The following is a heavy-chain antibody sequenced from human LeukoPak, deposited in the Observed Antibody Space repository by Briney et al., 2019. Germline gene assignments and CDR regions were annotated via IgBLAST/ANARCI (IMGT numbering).Heavy chain of an antibody. CDR3: AKIYCSGGSCSDY. CDR1: GFTFGSYA. J-gene: IGHJ4*02. Sequence: GGSLRLSCAASGFTFGSYAMSWVRQAPGKGLEWVSAISGSGGSTNYADSVKGRFTISRDNSKNTLYLQMNSLRAEDTAVYYCAKIYCSGGSCSDYWGQGTLVTVSS. CDR2: ISGSGGST. D-gene: IGHD2-15*01. V-gene: IGHV3-23*01.